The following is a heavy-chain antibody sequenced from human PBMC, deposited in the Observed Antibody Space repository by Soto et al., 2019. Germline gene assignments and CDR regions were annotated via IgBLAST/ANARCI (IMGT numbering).Heavy chain of an antibody. CDR3: AAEGGYDNLLYYYYGMDV. CDR1: GFTFTSSA. V-gene: IGHV1-58*01. J-gene: IGHJ6*02. Sequence: GASVKVSCKASGFTFTSSAVQWVRQARGQRLEWIGWIVVGSGNTNYAQKFQERVTITRDMSTSTAYMELSSLRSEDTAVYYCAAEGGYDNLLYYYYGMDVWGQGTTVTVSS. D-gene: IGHD5-12*01. CDR2: IVVGSGNT.